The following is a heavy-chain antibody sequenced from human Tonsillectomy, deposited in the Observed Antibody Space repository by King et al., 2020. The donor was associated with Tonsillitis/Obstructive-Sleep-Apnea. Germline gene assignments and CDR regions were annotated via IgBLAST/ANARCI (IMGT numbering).Heavy chain of an antibody. CDR2: ISYDGSNK. CDR3: AIDGTVIISYYFDY. CDR1: GFTFSSYA. V-gene: IGHV3-30*04. Sequence: VQLVESGGGVVKPGRSLRLSCAASGFTFSSYAMHWVRKAPGKGLEWVAVISYDGSNKYYADSVKGRFTISRDNSKNTLYLQMNSLRAEDTAVYYCAIDGTVIISYYFDYWGQGTLVTVSS. D-gene: IGHD4-17*01. J-gene: IGHJ4*02.